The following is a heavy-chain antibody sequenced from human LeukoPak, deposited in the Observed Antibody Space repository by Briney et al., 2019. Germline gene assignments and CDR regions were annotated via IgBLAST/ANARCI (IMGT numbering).Heavy chain of an antibody. CDR2: TYYSGSN. V-gene: IGHV4-39*06. CDR3: AGDRDSCSSGRNWFDP. D-gene: IGHD6-6*01. Sequence: SETLSLTCTVSGGSISSSCYYWGRIRPPPGHGLEWIGNTYYSGSNYYNPSLKSRATISVDKSKNQIHLKLNSVAAAATAVYYCAGDRDSCSSGRNWFDPWGQGTLVTVSS. CDR1: GGSISSSCYY. J-gene: IGHJ5*02.